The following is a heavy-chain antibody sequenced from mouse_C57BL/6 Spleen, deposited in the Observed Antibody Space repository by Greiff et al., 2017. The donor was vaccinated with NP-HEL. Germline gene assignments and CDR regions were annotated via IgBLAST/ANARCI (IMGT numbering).Heavy chain of an antibody. V-gene: IGHV1-63*01. D-gene: IGHD1-1*01. CDR3: ARGVVATGGYFDG. J-gene: IGHJ1*03. Sequence: QVQLQQSGAELVRPGTSVKMSCKASGYTFTNYWIGWAKQRPGHGLEWIGDIYPGGGYTNYNEKFKGKATLTADKSSSTAYMQFSSLTSEDSAIYYCARGVVATGGYFDGWGTGTTVTVSS. CDR2: IYPGGGYT. CDR1: GYTFTNYW.